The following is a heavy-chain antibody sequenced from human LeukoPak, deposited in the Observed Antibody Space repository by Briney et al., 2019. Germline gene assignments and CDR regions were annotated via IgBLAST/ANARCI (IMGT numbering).Heavy chain of an antibody. CDR3: ARRGTTVTPGWYFDL. D-gene: IGHD4-17*01. J-gene: IGHJ2*01. V-gene: IGHV4-39*01. CDR2: IYYTGTT. Sequence: SETLSLTCSVSSGSIRSSTYYWGWIRQPPGKGLEYIGTIYYTGTTYYNPSLKSRVTISVDTSKNQLSLKPTSVTAADTAVYFCARRGTTVTPGWYFDLWAVAPWSLSPQ. CDR1: SGSIRSSTYY.